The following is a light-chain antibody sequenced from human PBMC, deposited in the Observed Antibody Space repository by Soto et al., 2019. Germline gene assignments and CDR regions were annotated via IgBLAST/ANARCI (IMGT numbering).Light chain of an antibody. Sequence: DIVLTQSPDSLAVSLGERATLNCQSSQSVLYSSNNKNYLAWYQQKLGQPPKLIIRWASTRESGVPDRFSGSGSGTDFTLTISSLQAEDVAVYYCQQYYSTPWTLGQGTKVDIK. J-gene: IGKJ1*01. CDR3: QQYYSTPWT. CDR1: QSVLYSSNNKNY. V-gene: IGKV4-1*01. CDR2: WAS.